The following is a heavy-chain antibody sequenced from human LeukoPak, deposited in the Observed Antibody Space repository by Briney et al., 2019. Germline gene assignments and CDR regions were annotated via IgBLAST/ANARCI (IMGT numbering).Heavy chain of an antibody. CDR3: ARAPNYGDCGGQ. V-gene: IGHV3-53*01. CDR1: GFTVSNNY. CDR2: IYGGGTT. Sequence: PGGSLRLSCAASGFTVSNNYMSWVRQAPGKGLEWVSLIYGGGTTYYADSVKGRFTISSDSSKNTLYLQMNSLRAEDTAVYYCARAPNYGDCGGQWGRGTLVTVSS. D-gene: IGHD4-17*01. J-gene: IGHJ4*02.